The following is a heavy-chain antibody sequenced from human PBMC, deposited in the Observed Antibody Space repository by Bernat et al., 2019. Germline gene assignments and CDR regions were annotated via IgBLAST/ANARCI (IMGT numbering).Heavy chain of an antibody. Sequence: QLQLQESGPGLVKPSETLSLTCTVSGGSISSSSYYWGWIRQPPGKGLEWIGSIYYSGSTNYNPSLKSRVTISVDTSKNQFSLKLSSVTAADTAVYYCARVVYSSSWKLGYYFDYWGQGTLVTASS. J-gene: IGHJ4*02. CDR1: GGSISSSSYY. D-gene: IGHD6-13*01. V-gene: IGHV4-39*07. CDR3: ARVVYSSSWKLGYYFDY. CDR2: IYYSGST.